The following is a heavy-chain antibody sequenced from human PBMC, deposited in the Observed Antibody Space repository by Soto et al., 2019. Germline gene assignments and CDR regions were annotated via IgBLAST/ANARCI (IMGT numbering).Heavy chain of an antibody. J-gene: IGHJ4*02. V-gene: IGHV4-34*01. D-gene: IGHD6-19*01. CDR3: AFLAVAGRTLFDY. Sequence: QVQLQQWGAGLLKPSETLSLTCAVYGGSFSGYYWSWIRQPPGKGLEWIGEINHSGSTNYNPSLKSRVTISVDTSKNQFSLKLSYVTAADTAVYYCAFLAVAGRTLFDYWGQGTLVTVSS. CDR1: GGSFSGYY. CDR2: INHSGST.